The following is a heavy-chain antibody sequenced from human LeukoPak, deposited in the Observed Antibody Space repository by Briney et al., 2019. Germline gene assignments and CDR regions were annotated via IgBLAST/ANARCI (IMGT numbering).Heavy chain of an antibody. Sequence: ASVKVSCKASGYTFTSYDINWVRQATGQGLEWMEWMNPTSGNTGYAHKFQGRVTMTRNTSISTAYMELSSLRSENTAVYYCAKRLFGVFFHYWGQGTLVTVSS. D-gene: IGHD3-3*01. J-gene: IGHJ4*02. CDR3: AKRLFGVFFHY. CDR2: MNPTSGNT. V-gene: IGHV1-8*01. CDR1: GYTFTSYD.